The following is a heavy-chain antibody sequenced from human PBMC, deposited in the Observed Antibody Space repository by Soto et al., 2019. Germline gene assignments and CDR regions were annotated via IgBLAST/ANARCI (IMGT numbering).Heavy chain of an antibody. CDR3: ARDRLMATAGTARHYFGLDV. CDR1: AGSIRRGGYY. D-gene: IGHD5-18*01. J-gene: IGHJ6*02. CDR2: IYYSGNT. Sequence: ASETLSLTCPVSAGSIRRGGYYWSWVRQNPRRGLEWIGNIYYSGNTYYNPSLKSRLTISVDTSKNQFSRNLSSVTAADTAVYYCARDRLMATAGTARHYFGLDVWGQGTTVT. V-gene: IGHV4-31*03.